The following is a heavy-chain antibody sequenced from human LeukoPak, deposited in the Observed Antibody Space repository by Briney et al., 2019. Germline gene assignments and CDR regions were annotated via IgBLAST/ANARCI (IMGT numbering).Heavy chain of an antibody. Sequence: GGSLRLSWTASGFTVGNNYMNWLRQAPGKGLEWVSLIYSDGSTHYADSVKGRFTISRDNSKNTLYLQMYSLRAEDTAVYYCARDTPGIAASVNGGWGQGTLVAVSS. CDR1: GFTVGNNY. V-gene: IGHV3-53*01. CDR3: ARDTPGIAASVNGG. D-gene: IGHD6-13*01. CDR2: IYSDGST. J-gene: IGHJ4*02.